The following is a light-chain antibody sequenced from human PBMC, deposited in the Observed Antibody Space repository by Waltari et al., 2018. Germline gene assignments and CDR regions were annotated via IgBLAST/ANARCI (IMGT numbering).Light chain of an antibody. J-gene: IGLJ3*02. CDR2: EVS. Sequence: QSALTQPASVSGSPGQSITISCTGTSSDVGAFNYVSWDQQHPGKAPKVIIYEVSNRPFGVSTRFSGSKSGNTASLTISGLQAEDEADYYCNSYTTTAARVFGGGTRLTVL. CDR1: SSDVGAFNY. CDR3: NSYTTTAARV. V-gene: IGLV2-14*01.